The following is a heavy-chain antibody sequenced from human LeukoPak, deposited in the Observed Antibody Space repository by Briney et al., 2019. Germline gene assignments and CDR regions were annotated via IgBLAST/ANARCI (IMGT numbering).Heavy chain of an antibody. Sequence: ASVKVSCKASGYTFTRYYMHRVRQAPGQGLEWMGIINPSGGSTSYAQKFQGRATMTRGMSTSTVYMELSSLRSEDTAMYYCATRGAVGFDYWGQGTLVTVSS. J-gene: IGHJ4*02. D-gene: IGHD6-19*01. CDR1: GYTFTRYY. CDR3: ATRGAVGFDY. V-gene: IGHV1-46*01. CDR2: INPSGGST.